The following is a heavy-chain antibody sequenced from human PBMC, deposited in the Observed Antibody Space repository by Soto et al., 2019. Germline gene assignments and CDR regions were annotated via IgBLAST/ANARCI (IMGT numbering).Heavy chain of an antibody. CDR2: IYYSGST. J-gene: IGHJ5*02. CDR3: ARQSRYCSGSNCNPWYLP. Sequence: SETLSLTCTVSGGSISSYYWSWIRQPPGKGLEWIGYIYYSGSTSYNPSLKSRVTISVDTTKNQFSLRLSSVTAADTAVYYCARQSRYCSGSNCNPWYLPWGPGNLLPVSS. CDR1: GGSISSYY. D-gene: IGHD2-15*01. V-gene: IGHV4-59*08.